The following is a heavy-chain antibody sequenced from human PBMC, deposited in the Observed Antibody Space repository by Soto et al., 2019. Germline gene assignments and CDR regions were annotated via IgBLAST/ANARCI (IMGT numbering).Heavy chain of an antibody. D-gene: IGHD1-20*01. Sequence: SETLSLTCTVSGGSVSSGSYYWSWIRQPPGKGLEWIGYIYYSGSTNYNPSLKSRVTISVDTSKNQFSLKLSSVTAADTAVYYCARASVSLPFPYYFDYWGQGTLVTVSS. CDR1: GGSVSSGSYY. V-gene: IGHV4-61*01. CDR2: IYYSGST. J-gene: IGHJ4*02. CDR3: ARASVSLPFPYYFDY.